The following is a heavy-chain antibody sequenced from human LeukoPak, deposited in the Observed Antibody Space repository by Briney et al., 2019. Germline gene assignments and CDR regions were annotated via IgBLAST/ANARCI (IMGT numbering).Heavy chain of an antibody. J-gene: IGHJ6*02. CDR2: INHNGNVN. D-gene: IGHD3-16*01. Sequence: GGSLRLSCAASGFTFGSYGMHWVRQAPGKGLEWVASINHNGNVNYYVDSVKGRFTISRDNAKNSLYLQMSNLRAKDTAVYFCARGGGLDVWGQGATVTVSS. V-gene: IGHV3-7*03. CDR3: ARGGGLDV. CDR1: GFTFGSYG.